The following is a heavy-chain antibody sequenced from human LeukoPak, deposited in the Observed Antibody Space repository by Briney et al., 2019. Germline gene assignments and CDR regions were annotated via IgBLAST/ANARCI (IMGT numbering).Heavy chain of an antibody. CDR3: ARDDIVVVPAAPNWFDP. V-gene: IGHV1-18*01. J-gene: IGHJ5*02. Sequence: ASVKVSCKASGYTFTSYGISWVRQAPGQGLEWMGRISAYNDNTNYAQKLQGRVTMTTDTSTSTAYMELRSLRSDDTAVYYCARDDIVVVPAAPNWFDPWGQGTLVTVSS. D-gene: IGHD2-2*01. CDR1: GYTFTSYG. CDR2: ISAYNDNT.